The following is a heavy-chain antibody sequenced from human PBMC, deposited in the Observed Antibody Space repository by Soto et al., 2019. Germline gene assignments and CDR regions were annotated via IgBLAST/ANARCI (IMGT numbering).Heavy chain of an antibody. J-gene: IGHJ4*02. CDR3: AAKRIALVRGVIIPQFYFDY. CDR1: GHILTELS. D-gene: IGHD3-10*01. CDR2: FDPEDGET. Sequence: VAAVKVSCKVSGHILTELSMHWVRQAPGKGXEWMGGFDPEDGETIYSQYFQGRVTMTEDTSTNTGYLELSSLTSEDTAVYYCAAKRIALVRGVIIPQFYFDYWGQGTLVTVSS. V-gene: IGHV1-24*01.